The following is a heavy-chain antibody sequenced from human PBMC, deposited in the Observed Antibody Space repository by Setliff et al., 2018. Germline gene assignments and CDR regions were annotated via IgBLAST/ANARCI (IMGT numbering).Heavy chain of an antibody. CDR1: GGSISISGYY. V-gene: IGHV4-39*01. Sequence: SETLSLTCTVSGGSISISGYYWGWIRQPPGKGLEWIGSTFYSGSTYYNPSLKSRVSISVDTPKNQFSLRLSSVTAADTAVYYCARHSNRWPVDYWGQGTLVTVSS. J-gene: IGHJ4*02. D-gene: IGHD6-13*01. CDR3: ARHSNRWPVDY. CDR2: TFYSGST.